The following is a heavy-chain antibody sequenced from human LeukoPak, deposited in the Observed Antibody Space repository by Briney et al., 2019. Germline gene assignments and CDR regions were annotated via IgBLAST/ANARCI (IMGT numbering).Heavy chain of an antibody. Sequence: GGSLRLSCAASGFTFSSYAMSWVRQAPGKGLEWVSAISGSGGSTYYADSVKGRFTISRDNSKNTPYLQMNSLRAEDTAVYYCARSEVDIVATVCFDYWGQGTLVTVSS. CDR1: GFTFSSYA. CDR2: ISGSGGST. D-gene: IGHD5-12*01. J-gene: IGHJ4*02. CDR3: ARSEVDIVATVCFDY. V-gene: IGHV3-23*01.